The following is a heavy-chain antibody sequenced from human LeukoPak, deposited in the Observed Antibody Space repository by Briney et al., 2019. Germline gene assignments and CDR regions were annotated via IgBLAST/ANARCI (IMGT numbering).Heavy chain of an antibody. CDR2: INPSGGST. CDR3: ARDKRSAGDYYDSSGPWYAFDI. CDR1: GYTFTGYY. V-gene: IGHV1-46*01. Sequence: ASVKVSCKASGYTFTGYYMHWVRQAPGQGLEWMGIINPSGGSTSYAQKFQGRVTMTRDTSTSTVYMELSSLRSEDTAVYYCARDKRSAGDYYDSSGPWYAFDIWGQGTMVTVSS. D-gene: IGHD3-22*01. J-gene: IGHJ3*02.